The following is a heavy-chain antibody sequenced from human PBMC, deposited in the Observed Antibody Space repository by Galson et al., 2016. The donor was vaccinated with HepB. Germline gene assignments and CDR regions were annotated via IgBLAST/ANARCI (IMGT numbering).Heavy chain of an antibody. Sequence: SLRLSCAASGFTFSSYGMHWVRQAPGKGLEWVAFISHDGSNKSYARSDKGRFTISRDNSKNTLYLQMNSLRAEDTAVYYCAKSQPGYSSGWYTLPIDAFDIWGQGTMVTVSS. V-gene: IGHV3-30*18. CDR1: GFTFSSYG. D-gene: IGHD6-19*01. J-gene: IGHJ3*02. CDR3: AKSQPGYSSGWYTLPIDAFDI. CDR2: ISHDGSNK.